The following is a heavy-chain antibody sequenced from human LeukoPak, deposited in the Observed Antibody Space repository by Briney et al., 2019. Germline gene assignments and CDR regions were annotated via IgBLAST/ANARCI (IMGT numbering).Heavy chain of an antibody. J-gene: IGHJ5*02. CDR2: INHSGSA. CDR1: GGSFSDYY. V-gene: IGHV4-34*01. Sequence: KPSETLSLTCVVYGGSFSDYYWSWVRQPPGKGLEWIGEINHSGSAKYSPSLKSRVTMSIHTPNNQFSLKLSSVTAADTAVYYCARDRYSSSSGGWFDPWGQGTLVTVSS. D-gene: IGHD6-6*01. CDR3: ARDRYSSSSGGWFDP.